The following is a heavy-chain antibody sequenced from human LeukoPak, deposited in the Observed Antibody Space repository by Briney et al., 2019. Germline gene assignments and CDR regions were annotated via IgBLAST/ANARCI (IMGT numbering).Heavy chain of an antibody. CDR1: GGSISSYY. CDR3: ARQGLHTRNNWFDP. D-gene: IGHD1-26*01. J-gene: IGHJ5*02. CDR2: IYYSGST. V-gene: IGHV4-59*08. Sequence: SETLSLTCTVSGGSISSYYWSWIRQPPGKGLEWIGYIYYSGSTNYNPSLKSRVTISVDTSKNQFSLKLSSVTAADTAVYYCARQGLHTRNNWFDPWGQGTLVTVSS.